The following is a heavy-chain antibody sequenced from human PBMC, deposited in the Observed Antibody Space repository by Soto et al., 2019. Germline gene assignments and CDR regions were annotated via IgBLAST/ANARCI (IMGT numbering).Heavy chain of an antibody. CDR3: ARECLSYAAFER. Sequence: VGCTAPVYPFACYAVHWVRHAPGQGLAWMGWINPNSGGTTSAQKFQGRVTMTRDTSSSTGYMELSRLRSDDTAVYYGARECLSYAAFERWGQGTVVSVS. CDR2: INPNSGGT. CDR1: VYPFACYA. J-gene: IGHJ3*02. V-gene: IGHV1-2*02. D-gene: IGHD3-16*01.